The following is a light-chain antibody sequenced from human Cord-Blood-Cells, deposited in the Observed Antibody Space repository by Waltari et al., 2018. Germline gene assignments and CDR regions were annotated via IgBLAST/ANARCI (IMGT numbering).Light chain of an antibody. J-gene: IGLJ3*02. CDR3: SSYTSSSTLV. CDR2: DAS. Sequence: QSALTQPASVSGSPGQSITISSTGTSSALGGDNYVSWYQQHPGKAPKIMIYDASNRPSGVSNRFSGSKSGNTASLTISGLQAEDEADYYCSSYTSSSTLVFGGGTKLTVL. V-gene: IGLV2-14*01. CDR1: SSALGGDNY.